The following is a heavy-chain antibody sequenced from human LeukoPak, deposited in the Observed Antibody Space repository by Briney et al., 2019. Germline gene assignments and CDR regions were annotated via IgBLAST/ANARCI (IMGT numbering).Heavy chain of an antibody. J-gene: IGHJ6*03. CDR3: ARLGSRDGYNSRYYYYYMDV. CDR1: GYSFTTYW. D-gene: IGHD5-24*01. Sequence: GESLKISCKGSGYSFTTYWIGWVRQMPGKGLEWMGIIYPGDSDTRYSPSFQGQVTISADKSISTAYLQWSSLKASDTAMYYCARLGSRDGYNSRYYYYYMDVWGKGTTVTVSS. V-gene: IGHV5-51*01. CDR2: IYPGDSDT.